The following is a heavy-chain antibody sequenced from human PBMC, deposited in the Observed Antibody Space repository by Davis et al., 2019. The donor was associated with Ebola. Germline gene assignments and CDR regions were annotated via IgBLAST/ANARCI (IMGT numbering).Heavy chain of an antibody. V-gene: IGHV3-23*01. D-gene: IGHD1-14*01. Sequence: GESLKISCVASGFTFSTFTMSWVRQVPGKGLEWVSGIFGDGTTYYADSVKGRFTISRDNSKNTLYLEMNSLRAEDTAVFYCAKDRVPDGRWTIDYWGQGVLVTVSS. CDR2: IFGDGTT. CDR3: AKDRVPDGRWTIDY. J-gene: IGHJ4*02. CDR1: GFTFSTFT.